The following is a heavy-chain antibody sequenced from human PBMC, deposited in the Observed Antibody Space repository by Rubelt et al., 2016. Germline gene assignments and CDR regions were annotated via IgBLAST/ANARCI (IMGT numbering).Heavy chain of an antibody. CDR3: ARESSSGWYIDY. V-gene: IGHV1-2*06. Sequence: QVQLVQSGAEVKKPGASVKVSCKASGYTFTGYYMHWVRQAPGQGLEWVGRINPNSCGTNYAQKSQGRVTMTRDSSSTTAYMGLSRLSSDDTAVVYCARESSSGWYIDYWGQGTLVTVSS. CDR2: INPNSCGT. J-gene: IGHJ4*02. D-gene: IGHD6-19*01. CDR1: GYTFTGYY.